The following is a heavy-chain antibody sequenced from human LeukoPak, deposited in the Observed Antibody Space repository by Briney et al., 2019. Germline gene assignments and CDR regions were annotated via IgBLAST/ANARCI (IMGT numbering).Heavy chain of an antibody. J-gene: IGHJ4*02. Sequence: PGGSLRLSCAASGFTFSSYWMHWVRQAPGKGLVWVSRINSDGSSTSYADSVKGRFTISRDNAKSTLYLQMNSLRAEDTAVYYCARVWYYDILTGYSPFDYWGQGTLVTVSS. CDR1: GFTFSSYW. D-gene: IGHD3-9*01. CDR2: INSDGSST. CDR3: ARVWYYDILTGYSPFDY. V-gene: IGHV3-74*01.